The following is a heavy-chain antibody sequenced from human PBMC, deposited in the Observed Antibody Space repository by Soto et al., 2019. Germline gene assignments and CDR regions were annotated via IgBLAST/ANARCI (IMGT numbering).Heavy chain of an antibody. CDR1: GFTFTSSA. Sequence: QMQLVQSGPEVKKPGTSVKVSCKASGFTFTSSAVQWVRQARGQRLEWIGWIVVGSGNTNYAQKFQERVTITRDMSTSTAYMGLSSLRSEDTAVYYCAADPNWAGKDGGFDYWGQGTLATVSS. CDR2: IVVGSGNT. V-gene: IGHV1-58*01. J-gene: IGHJ4*02. CDR3: AADPNWAGKDGGFDY. D-gene: IGHD7-27*01.